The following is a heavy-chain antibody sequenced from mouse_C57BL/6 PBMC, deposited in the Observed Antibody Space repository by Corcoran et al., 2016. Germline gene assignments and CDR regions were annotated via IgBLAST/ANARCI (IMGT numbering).Heavy chain of an antibody. Sequence: QVQLKQSGAELVSPVASVKLSFKASGYTFTDSYINWVKQRPGQGLEWIARIYPGSGNTYYNEKFKGKATLTAEKSSSTAYMQLSSLTSEDSAVYFCARGAAQATYIDYWGQGTTLTVSS. CDR1: GYTFTDSY. J-gene: IGHJ2*01. V-gene: IGHV1-76*01. CDR3: ARGAAQATYIDY. D-gene: IGHD3-2*02. CDR2: IYPGSGNT.